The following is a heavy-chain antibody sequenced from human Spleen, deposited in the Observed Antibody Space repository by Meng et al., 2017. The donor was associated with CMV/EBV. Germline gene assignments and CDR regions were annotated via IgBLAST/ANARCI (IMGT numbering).Heavy chain of an antibody. J-gene: IGHJ4*02. V-gene: IGHV4-34*01. Sequence: SETLSLTCAVYGGSFSGYYWSWIRQPPGKVLEWIGEINHSGSTNYNPSLTSRVTVSVDTSKNQFSLKLSSVTAADTAVYYCARGDFWSGYYTFSFDYWGQGTLVTVSS. CDR2: INHSGST. D-gene: IGHD3-3*01. CDR1: GGSFSGYY. CDR3: ARGDFWSGYYTFSFDY.